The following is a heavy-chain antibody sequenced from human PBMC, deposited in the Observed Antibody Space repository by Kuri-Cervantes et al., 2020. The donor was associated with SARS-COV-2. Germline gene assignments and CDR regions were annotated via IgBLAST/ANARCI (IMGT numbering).Heavy chain of an antibody. D-gene: IGHD4-17*01. Sequence: ASVKVSCKVSGYTLTELSMHWVRQAPGKGLEWMGGFDPEDGETIYAQKFQGRVTMTEDTSTDTAYMELSSLRSEDTAVYYCATGTTVTTGVYYYYYMDVWAKGPRSPSP. J-gene: IGHJ6*03. V-gene: IGHV1-24*01. CDR1: GYTLTELS. CDR2: FDPEDGET. CDR3: ATGTTVTTGVYYYYYMDV.